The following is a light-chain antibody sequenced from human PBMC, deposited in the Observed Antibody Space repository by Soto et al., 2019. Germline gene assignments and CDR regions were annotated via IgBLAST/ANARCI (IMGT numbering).Light chain of an antibody. V-gene: IGLV1-40*01. CDR1: SSNIGAVFD. Sequence: QSVLPQPPSVYGAPGQRVTISCTGSSSNIGAVFDVHWYQQVPGTAPKLLIYENTTRPSGVLDRFSGSKSGTSASLAITGLQAEDEADYYCQSYDSGLSGWLFGGGTKLTVL. CDR2: ENT. J-gene: IGLJ2*01. CDR3: QSYDSGLSGWL.